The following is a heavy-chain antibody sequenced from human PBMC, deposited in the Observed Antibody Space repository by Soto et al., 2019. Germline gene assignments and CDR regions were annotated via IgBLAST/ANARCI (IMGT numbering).Heavy chain of an antibody. V-gene: IGHV4-31*03. D-gene: IGHD4-17*01. Sequence: QVQLQESGPGLVKPSQTLSLTCTVSGGSISSGGYYLTWIRQHPGKGLEWIGYIYYSGITYYNPSLKSRVTISVDTSKNQFSLKLSSVTAADTAVYYCAREGDYGDSGSDYWGQGTLVTVSS. J-gene: IGHJ4*02. CDR2: IYYSGIT. CDR1: GGSISSGGYY. CDR3: AREGDYGDSGSDY.